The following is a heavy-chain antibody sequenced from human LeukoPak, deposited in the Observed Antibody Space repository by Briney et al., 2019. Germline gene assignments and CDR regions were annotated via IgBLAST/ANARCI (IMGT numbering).Heavy chain of an antibody. CDR2: IIGSGEST. D-gene: IGHD6-13*01. V-gene: IGHV3-23*01. CDR3: AKHLSSSSRYYCDS. CDR1: GFTFSTYA. Sequence: GGSLRLSCAASGFTFSTYAMSWVRQAPGKGLEWVSTIIGSGESTYYADSVKGRFTISRDNSKNTLYLQVNSLRAEDTGFYYCAKHLSSSSRYYCDSWGHGTLVTVSS. J-gene: IGHJ4*03.